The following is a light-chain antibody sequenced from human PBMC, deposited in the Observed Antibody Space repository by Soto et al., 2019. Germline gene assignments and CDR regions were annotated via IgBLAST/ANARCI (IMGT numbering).Light chain of an antibody. V-gene: IGKV1-13*02. CDR1: QGISSA. J-gene: IGKJ2*01. CDR2: DAS. CDR3: QQFNSYPVT. Sequence: AIQLTQSPSSLSASVGDRVTITCRASQGISSALAWYQQKPGKAPNLLIYDASSLQSGVPSRFSGSGSRTDFTLTISSLQPEDFATYYCQQFNSYPVTFGQGTKLEIK.